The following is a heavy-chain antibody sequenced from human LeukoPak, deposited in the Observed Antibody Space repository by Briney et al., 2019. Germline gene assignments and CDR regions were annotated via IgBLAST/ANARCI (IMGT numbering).Heavy chain of an antibody. CDR2: IRYDGSNK. J-gene: IGHJ5*02. CDR3: ARDMAVYGSGRSWFDP. V-gene: IGHV3-30*02. D-gene: IGHD3-10*01. CDR1: GFTFSSYG. Sequence: GGSLRLSCAASGFTFSSYGMHWVRQAPGKGLEWVAFIRYDGSNKYYADSVKDRFTISRDNSKNTLYLQMTSLRPEDTAVFYCARDMAVYGSGRSWFDPWGQGTLVIVSS.